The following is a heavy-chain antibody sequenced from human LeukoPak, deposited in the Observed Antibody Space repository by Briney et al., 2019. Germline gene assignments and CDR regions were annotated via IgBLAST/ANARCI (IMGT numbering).Heavy chain of an antibody. V-gene: IGHV5-51*01. CDR2: IYPGDSDT. J-gene: IGHJ3*02. Sequence: GESLKISCKGSGYSFSNYWIGWVRQMPGKGLEWMGIIYPGDSDTRYSPSFQGQVTISDDKSISTADLQWSSLKASDTAMYYCARCSGSASVDAFDIWGQGTTVTVSS. CDR1: GYSFSNYW. D-gene: IGHD1-26*01. CDR3: ARCSGSASVDAFDI.